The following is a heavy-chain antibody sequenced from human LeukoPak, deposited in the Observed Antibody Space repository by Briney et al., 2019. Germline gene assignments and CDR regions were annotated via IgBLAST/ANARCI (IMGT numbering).Heavy chain of an antibody. J-gene: IGHJ4*02. CDR2: IYSGGST. CDR3: ARYSGYDRRLDY. CDR1: GFTVSSSY. V-gene: IGHV3-66*02. D-gene: IGHD5-12*01. Sequence: GGSLRLSCAASGFTVSSSYMNWVRQAPGKGLEWASVIYSGGSTYYADSVKGRFTISRDNSKNTLYLQMNSLRAEDTAVYYCARYSGYDRRLDYWGQGTLVTVSS.